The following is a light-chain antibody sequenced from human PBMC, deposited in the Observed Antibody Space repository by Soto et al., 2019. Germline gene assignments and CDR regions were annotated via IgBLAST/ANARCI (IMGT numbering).Light chain of an antibody. J-gene: IGKJ5*01. CDR2: DSS. CDR1: QNVDKF. Sequence: EIALTQSPATLYLSPGETATLSCRASQNVDKFLAWYQQRPGQPPRLLIFDSSNRATGVPVRVSGSGSGTVFTLTIGSLEPEDSAVYYCQQRKNWPPITFGQGTRLEIK. CDR3: QQRKNWPPIT. V-gene: IGKV3-11*01.